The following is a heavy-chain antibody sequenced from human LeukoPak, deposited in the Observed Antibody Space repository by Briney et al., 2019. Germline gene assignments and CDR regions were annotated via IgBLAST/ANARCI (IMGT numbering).Heavy chain of an antibody. D-gene: IGHD6-19*01. CDR1: GGSISSYY. CDR3: ARSDSSGWYDPFDY. J-gene: IGHJ4*02. CDR2: IYTSGST. V-gene: IGHV4-4*07. Sequence: SETLSLTCTVSGGSISSYYWSWIRQPAGKGLEWIGRIYTSGSTNYNPSLKSRVTMSVDTSKNRFSLKLSSVTAADTAVYYCARSDSSGWYDPFDYWGQGTLVTVSS.